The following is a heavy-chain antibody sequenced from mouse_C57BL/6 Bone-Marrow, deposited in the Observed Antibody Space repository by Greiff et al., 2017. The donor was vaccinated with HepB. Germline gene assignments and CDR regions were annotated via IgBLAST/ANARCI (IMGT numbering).Heavy chain of an antibody. CDR2: ISSGSSTI. D-gene: IGHD1-1*01. CDR3: ARVGYYYDSYFDY. J-gene: IGHJ2*01. CDR1: GFTFSDYG. V-gene: IGHV5-17*01. Sequence: EVHLVESGGGLVKPGGSLKLSCAASGFTFSDYGMHWVRQAPEKGLEWVAYISSGSSTIYYADTVKGRFTISRDNAKNTLFLQMTSLRSEDTAMYYCARVGYYYDSYFDYWGQGTTLTVSS.